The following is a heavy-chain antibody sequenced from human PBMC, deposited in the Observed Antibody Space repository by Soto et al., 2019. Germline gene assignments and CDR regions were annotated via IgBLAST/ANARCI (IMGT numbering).Heavy chain of an antibody. CDR3: AGNVVVVAAAPHYYYGMDV. CDR1: GFTFSSYA. V-gene: IGHV3-30-3*01. J-gene: IGHJ6*02. CDR2: ISYDGSNK. Sequence: GGSLRLSCAASGFTFSSYAMHWVRQAPGKGLEWVAVISYDGSNKYYADSVKGRFTISRDNSKNTLYLQMNSLRAEDTAVYYCAGNVVVVAAAPHYYYGMDVWGQGTTVTVSS. D-gene: IGHD2-15*01.